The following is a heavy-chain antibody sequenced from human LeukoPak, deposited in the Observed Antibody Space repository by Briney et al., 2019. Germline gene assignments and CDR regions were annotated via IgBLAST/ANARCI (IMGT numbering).Heavy chain of an antibody. V-gene: IGHV3-23*01. D-gene: IGHD3-16*01. CDR3: AKGLGGIYPRSRVLDM. J-gene: IGHJ3*02. Sequence: PAGSLRLSCSASGFTFSNYAMNWVRQAPAKGLHWVSAISDIGDITIYPDSGKGWFTISRDNSKNMLYLQMNSLRAEDTAVYYCAKGLGGIYPRSRVLDMWGQGTMVTVCS. CDR1: GFTFSNYA. CDR2: ISDIGDIT.